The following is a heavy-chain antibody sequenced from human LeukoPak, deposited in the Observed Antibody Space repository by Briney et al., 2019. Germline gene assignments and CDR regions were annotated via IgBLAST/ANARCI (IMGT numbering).Heavy chain of an antibody. CDR2: IRYDGSNK. D-gene: IGHD3-10*01. CDR1: GFTFSSYG. Sequence: GGSLRLSCAASGFTFSSYGMHWVRQAPGKGLEWVAFIRYDGSNKYYADSVKGRFTISRDNSKNTLYLQMNSLRAEDTAVYYCAKVYYYGSGSDLYFDYWGQGTLVTVSS. V-gene: IGHV3-30*02. CDR3: AKVYYYGSGSDLYFDY. J-gene: IGHJ4*02.